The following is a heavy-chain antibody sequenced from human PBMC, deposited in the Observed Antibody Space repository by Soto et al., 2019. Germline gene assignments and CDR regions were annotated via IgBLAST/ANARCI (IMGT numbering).Heavy chain of an antibody. CDR1: GYTFVSYG. CDR3: ARDQNFFGSSGYYDH. J-gene: IGHJ5*02. D-gene: IGHD3-22*01. Sequence: QIQLVQSAAEVKKPGASVKVSCKTSGYTFVSYGISWVRQAPGQGLEWMGWISPYNGNTNFAQRFRGRVTLTTDTSTDIGYMDLGSLKSDDTAVYYCARDQNFFGSSGYYDHWGQGTLITVSS. V-gene: IGHV1-18*04. CDR2: ISPYNGNT.